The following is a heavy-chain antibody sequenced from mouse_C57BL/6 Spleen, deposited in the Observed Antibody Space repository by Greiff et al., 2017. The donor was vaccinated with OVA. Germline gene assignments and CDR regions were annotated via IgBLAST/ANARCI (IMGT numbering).Heavy chain of an antibody. V-gene: IGHV1-54*01. Sequence: QVQLQQSGAELVRPGTSVKVSCKASGYAFTNYLIEWVKQRPGQGLEWIGVINPGSGGTNYNEKFKGKATLTADKSSRTAYMQLSSLTSEDSAVYFCARLAQDLADWGQGTLVTVSA. J-gene: IGHJ3*01. CDR3: ARLAQDLAD. D-gene: IGHD3-2*02. CDR2: INPGSGGT. CDR1: GYAFTNYL.